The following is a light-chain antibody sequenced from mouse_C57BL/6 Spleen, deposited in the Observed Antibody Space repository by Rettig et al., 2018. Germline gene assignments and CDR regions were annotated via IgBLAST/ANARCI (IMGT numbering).Light chain of an antibody. Sequence: NIVMTQSPKSMSMSVGERVTLSCKASENVGTYVSWYQQKPEQSPKLLIYGASNRYTGVPDRFTGSGSATDFTLTISSVQAEDLADYHCGQSYSYPLTFG. CDR3: GQSYSYPLT. CDR2: GAS. J-gene: IGKJ5*01. V-gene: IGKV6-20*01. CDR1: ENVGTY.